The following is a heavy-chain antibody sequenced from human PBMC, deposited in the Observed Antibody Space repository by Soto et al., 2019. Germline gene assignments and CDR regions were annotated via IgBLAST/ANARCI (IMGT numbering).Heavy chain of an antibody. J-gene: IGHJ4*02. CDR3: ARRYGRYFDY. CDR1: CGYIISYY. V-gene: IGHV4-59*08. D-gene: IGHD4-17*01. CDR2: IYYSGST. Sequence: SQIHSHTNTVSCGYIISYYCRWIRQPPGKGLEWIGYIYYSGSTNYNPSLKSRVTISVDTSQNQFSLKLSSMTAAYTAVYYWARRYGRYFDYWGQGTLVSVYS.